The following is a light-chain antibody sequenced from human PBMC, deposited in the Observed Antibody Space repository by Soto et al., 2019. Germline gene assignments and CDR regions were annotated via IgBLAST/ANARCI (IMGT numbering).Light chain of an antibody. CDR3: CSYATGSTVV. CDR2: EVS. J-gene: IGLJ1*01. CDR1: SSDVGGYNH. V-gene: IGLV2-14*01. Sequence: QSVLTQPASVSGSPGQSITISCSGTSSDVGGYNHVSWYQQHPGKAPKLMIYEVSNRPSGVSNRFSGSKSGNTASLTISGLQAEDEADYYCCSYATGSTVVFGAGTKLTVL.